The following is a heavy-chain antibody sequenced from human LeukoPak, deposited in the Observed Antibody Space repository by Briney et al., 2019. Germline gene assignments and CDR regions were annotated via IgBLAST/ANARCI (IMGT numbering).Heavy chain of an antibody. CDR3: ARGGGGSYHDADAFDI. J-gene: IGHJ3*02. CDR1: GFTFSSYS. D-gene: IGHD1-26*01. CDR2: ISSSSSYI. V-gene: IGHV3-21*01. Sequence: SGGSLRLSCAASGFTFSSYSMNWVRQAPGKGLEWVSSISSSSSYIYYADSVKGRFTISRDNAKNSLYLHMNSLRAEDTAVYYCARGGGGSYHDADAFDIWGQGTMVTVSS.